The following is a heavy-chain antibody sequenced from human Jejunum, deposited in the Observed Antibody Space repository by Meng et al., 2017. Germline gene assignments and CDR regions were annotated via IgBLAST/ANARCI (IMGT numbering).Heavy chain of an antibody. CDR1: GGSLSNAW. CDR3: ARETVATVFFDA. V-gene: IGHV4-59*01. CDR2: ISYSGTT. D-gene: IGHD5-12*01. Sequence: SETLSLTCAVSGGSLSNAWWTWIRQSPEKGLEWIGYISYSGTTEYNPSLESRATISVDTSKNEFSLNLRSVTAADTAIYYCARETVATVFFDAWGQGIVVTFSS. J-gene: IGHJ4*02.